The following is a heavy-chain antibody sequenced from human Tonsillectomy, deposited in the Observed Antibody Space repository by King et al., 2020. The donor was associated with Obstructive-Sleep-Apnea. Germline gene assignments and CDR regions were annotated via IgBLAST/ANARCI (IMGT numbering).Heavy chain of an antibody. CDR3: AREGSSGWYLFDY. CDR1: GFTFSSYS. CDR2: ISSRSSTK. Sequence: VQLVESGGGLVQPGGSLRLSCAASGFTFSSYSMNWVRQAPGKGLEWVSYISSRSSTKYYADSVKGRFTIARDNAKNSLYLQMNSLRAEDTAVYYCAREGSSGWYLFDYWGQGTLVTVSS. J-gene: IGHJ4*02. V-gene: IGHV3-48*04. D-gene: IGHD6-19*01.